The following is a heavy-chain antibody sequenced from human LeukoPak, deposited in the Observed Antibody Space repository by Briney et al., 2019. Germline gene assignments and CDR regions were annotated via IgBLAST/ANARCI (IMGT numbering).Heavy chain of an antibody. J-gene: IGHJ4*02. CDR2: IIPIFGTA. CDR1: GGTFISYA. Sequence: GASVKVSCKASGGTFISYAISWVRQAPGQGLEWMGGIIPIFGTANYAQKFQGRVTITADESTSTAYMELSSLRSEDTAVYYCARGAVAARPPVYYFDYWGQGTLVTVSS. CDR3: ARGAVAARPPVYYFDY. V-gene: IGHV1-69*13. D-gene: IGHD6-6*01.